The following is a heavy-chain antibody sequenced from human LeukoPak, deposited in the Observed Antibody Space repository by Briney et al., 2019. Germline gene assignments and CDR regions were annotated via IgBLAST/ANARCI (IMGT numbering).Heavy chain of an antibody. V-gene: IGHV3-33*08. D-gene: IGHD2-15*01. CDR2: IWSDGSNE. CDR1: GFTFRSHG. Sequence: GGSLRLSCVGFGFTFRSHGMNWVRQAPGKGLEWVAIIWSDGSNEVYIESVKGRFTISRDNSKNTLYLHMNSLRGEDTAMYFCARGCGGGPGCYILDYWGQGTLVTVSS. J-gene: IGHJ4*02. CDR3: ARGCGGGPGCYILDY.